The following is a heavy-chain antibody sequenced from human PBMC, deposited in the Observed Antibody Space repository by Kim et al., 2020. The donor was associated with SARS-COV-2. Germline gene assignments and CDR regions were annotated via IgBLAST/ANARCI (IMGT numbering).Heavy chain of an antibody. CDR1: GFTFSNYA. Sequence: GGSLRLSCAASGFTFSNYALSWVRQAPGKGLEWVSAISGSGSSPYYAESVKGRFTISRDNSKYTMYLQLNGLSVEDTAAYYCAKGGTGYYWCYGLDVWGQGTTVTVSS. CDR3: AKGGTGYYWCYGLDV. V-gene: IGHV3-23*01. D-gene: IGHD3-16*01. CDR2: ISGSGSSP. J-gene: IGHJ6*02.